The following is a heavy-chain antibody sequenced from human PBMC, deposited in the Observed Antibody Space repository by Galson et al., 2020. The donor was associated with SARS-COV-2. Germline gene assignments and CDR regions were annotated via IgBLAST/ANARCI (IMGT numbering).Heavy chain of an antibody. Sequence: GGSLRLSCAASGFTFSSYAMSWVRQAPGKGLEWVSAISGSGGSTYYADSVKGRFTISRDNSKNTLYLQMNSLRAEDTAVYYCANLRGVRYCSGGSCYPTPNWFDPWGQGTLVTVSS. J-gene: IGHJ5*02. CDR1: GFTFSSYA. CDR3: ANLRGVRYCSGGSCYPTPNWFDP. D-gene: IGHD2-15*01. CDR2: ISGSGGST. V-gene: IGHV3-23*01.